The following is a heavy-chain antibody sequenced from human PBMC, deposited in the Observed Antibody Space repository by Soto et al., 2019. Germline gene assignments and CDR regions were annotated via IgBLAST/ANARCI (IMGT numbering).Heavy chain of an antibody. D-gene: IGHD5-12*01. Sequence: QVQLVQSGAEVNKPGASVKVSCKASGYTFTSYYMPWVRQAPGQGLEWMGIINPSGGSTSYAQKFQGRVTMTRQTYTRTGYMELSRLRSEDTDVYYCASLDTVGNFDYWGQGPLVTVSS. J-gene: IGHJ4*02. CDR3: ASLDTVGNFDY. CDR1: GYTFTSYY. CDR2: INPSGGST. V-gene: IGHV1-46*01.